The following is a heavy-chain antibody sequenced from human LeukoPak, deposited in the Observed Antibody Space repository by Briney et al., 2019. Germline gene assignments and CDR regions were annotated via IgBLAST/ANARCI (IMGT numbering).Heavy chain of an antibody. Sequence: GGSLRLSCAASGFTFSNYAMSWVRQAPGKGLEWVSTVSGSGGSTYYADSVKGRFTIPRDNSKNTLYLQMNNLRAEDTAVYYCAKDHDRYSSGYQLDYWGQGTLVTVSS. V-gene: IGHV3-23*01. J-gene: IGHJ4*02. D-gene: IGHD3-22*01. CDR1: GFTFSNYA. CDR3: AKDHDRYSSGYQLDY. CDR2: VSGSGGST.